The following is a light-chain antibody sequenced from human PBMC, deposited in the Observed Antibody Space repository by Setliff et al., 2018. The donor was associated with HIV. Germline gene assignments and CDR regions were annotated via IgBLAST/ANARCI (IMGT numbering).Light chain of an antibody. CDR2: DVG. CDR1: SSDVGGYNY. V-gene: IGLV2-11*01. J-gene: IGLJ1*01. CDR3: CAYAGNPYV. Sequence: SALTQPASVSGSPGQSITISCTGTSSDVGGYNYVSWYQQHPGKAPKLMIYDVGKRPSGVPDRFSGSKSGNTASLTISGLQAEDEADYYCCAYAGNPYVFGTGTKVTVL.